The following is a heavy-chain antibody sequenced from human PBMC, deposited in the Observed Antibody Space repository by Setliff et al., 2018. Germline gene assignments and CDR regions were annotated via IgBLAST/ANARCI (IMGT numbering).Heavy chain of an antibody. D-gene: IGHD2-2*01. J-gene: IGHJ3*02. CDR1: GYIFTTYA. Sequence: ASVKVSCKASGYIFTTYAMSWMRQAPGQGLGWMGWISGYNGYTVYAQKLQGRVTLTTDTSTGTAYMEVRSLRSDDTAQYYCVRDRAAIVVGPPTAAFDIWGQGTMVTVSS. CDR3: VRDRAAIVVGPPTAAFDI. CDR2: ISGYNGYT. V-gene: IGHV1-18*01.